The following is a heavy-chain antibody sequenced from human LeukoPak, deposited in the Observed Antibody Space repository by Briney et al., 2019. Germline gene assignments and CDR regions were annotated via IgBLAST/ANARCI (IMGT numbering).Heavy chain of an antibody. Sequence: GGSLRLSCTGSGFTLGDYALSWVRQAPGKGLEWIGSIRSDAYGGSTQYAASVTGRFTISRDDSHNSVYLRMNSLQTDDTAVYYCTRDEKQSFFDTIAPWILFDYWGQGTLVTVSS. CDR3: TRDEKQSFFDTIAPWILFDY. V-gene: IGHV3-49*04. J-gene: IGHJ4*02. D-gene: IGHD2-21*01. CDR2: IRSDAYGGST. CDR1: GFTLGDYA.